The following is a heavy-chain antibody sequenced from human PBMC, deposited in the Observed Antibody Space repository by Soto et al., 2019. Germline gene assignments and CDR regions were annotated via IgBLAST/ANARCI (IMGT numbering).Heavy chain of an antibody. V-gene: IGHV3-30-3*01. J-gene: IGHJ6*02. CDR3: ARDGPTYYDFWSGYSHYYGMDV. D-gene: IGHD3-3*01. CDR1: GFTFSSYP. CDR2: ISYDGSNK. Sequence: GGSLRLSCAASGFTFSSYPMHWVRQAPGKGLEWVAVISYDGSNKYYADSVKGRFTISRDNSKNTLYLQMNSLRAEDTAVYYCARDGPTYYDFWSGYSHYYGMDVWGQGTTVTVSS.